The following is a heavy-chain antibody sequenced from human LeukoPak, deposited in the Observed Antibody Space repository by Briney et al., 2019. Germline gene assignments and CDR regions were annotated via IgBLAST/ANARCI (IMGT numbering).Heavy chain of an antibody. J-gene: IGHJ4*02. CDR2: IYNSGNN. V-gene: IGHV4-59*01. CDR1: GGSISIYY. D-gene: IGHD1-26*01. CDR3: AREVRGTHFVDY. Sequence: PSDTLSLTCTASGGSISIYYRSWIRQPPGKGLESVGYIYNSGNNKYNPSFKSRVTISEATPNNQFSLKLSSVTAADTAVYYCAREVRGTHFVDYWGQGTLVTVSS.